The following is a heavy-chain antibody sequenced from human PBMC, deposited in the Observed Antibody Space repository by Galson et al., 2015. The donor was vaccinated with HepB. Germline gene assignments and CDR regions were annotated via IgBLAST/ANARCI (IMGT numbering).Heavy chain of an antibody. CDR1: GGTFNNYA. CDR3: ARDPGRYCSGGTCKNWFDP. V-gene: IGHV1-69*13. J-gene: IGHJ5*02. D-gene: IGHD2-15*01. Sequence: SVKVSCKASGGTFNNYAISWVRQAPGQGLEWMGGIINVFGPANYAQKFQGRVTITADESTSTAYMELSGLRSEDTAVYYCARDPGRYCSGGTCKNWFDPWGQGTLVTVSS. CDR2: IINVFGPA.